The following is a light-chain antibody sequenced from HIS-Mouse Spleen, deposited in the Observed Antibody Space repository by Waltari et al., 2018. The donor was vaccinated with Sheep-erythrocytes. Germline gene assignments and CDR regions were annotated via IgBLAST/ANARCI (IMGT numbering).Light chain of an antibody. CDR1: STHVGGYTY. J-gene: IGLJ2*01. V-gene: IGLV2-11*02. CDR2: DVS. Sequence: SALTQPRAVSGSPGQSVPISCTGTSTHVGGYTYVSRSQPHPGKAPSLMIYDVSKLPSGVPDRFSGSKSGNTASLTISGLQAEDEADYYCCSYAGSYTLVFGGGTKLAVL. CDR3: CSYAGSYTLV.